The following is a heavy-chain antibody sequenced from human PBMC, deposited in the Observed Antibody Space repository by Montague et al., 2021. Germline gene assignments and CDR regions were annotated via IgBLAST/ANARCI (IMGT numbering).Heavy chain of an antibody. CDR2: IYHNGNT. CDR1: GGSVSSPDW. J-gene: IGHJ4*02. CDR3: AIWPAYSTTWYYFDS. V-gene: IGHV4-4*02. Sequence: SETLSLTCAVSGGSVSSPDWWSWVRQAPGKGLEWIGDIYHNGNTNFNPSLKSRVTISVDKSKNQFSLQLTSVTAADTAVYHCAIWPAYSTTWYYFDSWGQGTQVIVSS. D-gene: IGHD2/OR15-2a*01.